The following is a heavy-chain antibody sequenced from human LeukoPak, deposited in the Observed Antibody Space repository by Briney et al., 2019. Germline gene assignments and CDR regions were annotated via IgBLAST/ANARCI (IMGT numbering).Heavy chain of an antibody. D-gene: IGHD1-14*01. V-gene: IGHV3-7*01. Sequence: GDSLRLSCAASGFTFTKYWMTWVRQAPGKGLEWVGNIKQDGSDKNYMDSVKGRFTISRDNTKNSVYLQMSSQRAEDTAVYYCAREVWGPEYWGQGTLVTVSS. CDR3: AREVWGPEY. CDR2: IKQDGSDK. CDR1: GFTFTKYW. J-gene: IGHJ4*02.